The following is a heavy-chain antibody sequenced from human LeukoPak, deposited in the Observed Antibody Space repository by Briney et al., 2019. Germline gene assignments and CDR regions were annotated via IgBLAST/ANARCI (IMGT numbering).Heavy chain of an antibody. D-gene: IGHD5-18*01. CDR3: ARLTAYSYGRGY. J-gene: IGHJ4*02. CDR1: GGSISSSRYY. Sequence: SETLSLTCTVSGGSISSSRYYWGWIRQPPGKGLEYIGNIYSNGITYYNPSLKSRVTISVATSRSQFSLMLSSVTAADTAFYYCARLTAYSYGRGYWGQGTLVTVSS. V-gene: IGHV4-39*01. CDR2: IYSNGIT.